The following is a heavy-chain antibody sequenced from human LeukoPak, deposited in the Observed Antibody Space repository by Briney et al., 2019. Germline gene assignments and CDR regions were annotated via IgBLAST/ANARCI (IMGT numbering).Heavy chain of an antibody. J-gene: IGHJ6*03. CDR2: IWHDGSNN. V-gene: IGHV3-33*01. CDR1: GFTFSDFG. Sequence: GGSLRLSCAASGFTFSDFGMHWVRQAPGKGLEWLAVIWHDGSNNYYADSVRGRVSISRDNSKSALYLQMNSLRGEDTAVYYCARICWYSNMYYFYYMDVWGRGTAVTVSS. CDR3: ARICWYSNMYYFYYMDV. D-gene: IGHD6-13*01.